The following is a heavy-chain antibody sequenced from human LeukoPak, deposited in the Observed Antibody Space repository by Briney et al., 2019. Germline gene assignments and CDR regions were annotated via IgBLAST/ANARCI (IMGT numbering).Heavy chain of an antibody. CDR3: TRRPYSSSWYYFDY. CDR1: GSTFSDYY. D-gene: IGHD6-13*01. J-gene: IGHJ4*02. CDR2: ISSSGSML. V-gene: IGHV3-11*04. Sequence: KPGGSLRLSCAVSGSTFSDYYMSWVRQAPGKGLEWVSYISSSGSMLHYADSVEGRFTISRDNAKNSLYLQMSSLRVEDTAVYYCTRRPYSSSWYYFDYWGQGTLVTVSS.